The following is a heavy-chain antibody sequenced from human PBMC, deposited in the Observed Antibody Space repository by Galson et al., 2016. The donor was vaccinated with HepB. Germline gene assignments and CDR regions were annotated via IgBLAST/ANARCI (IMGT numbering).Heavy chain of an antibody. CDR2: ISGGINAP. V-gene: IGHV3-23*01. CDR1: GFTFTHYA. J-gene: IGHJ6*01. Sequence: SLRLSCAASGFTFTHYALTWVRQAPGKGLQWVAGISGGINAPYYADSVRGGFTISRDESKNTLYLQMHSLRDEKTALYYCAKLPSRYYGSGAGYGLDLWGQGTTVTVSS. CDR3: AKLPSRYYGSGAGYGLDL. D-gene: IGHD3-10*01.